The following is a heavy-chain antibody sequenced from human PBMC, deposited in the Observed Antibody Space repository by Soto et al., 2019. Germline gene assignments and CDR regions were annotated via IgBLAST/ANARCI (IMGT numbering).Heavy chain of an antibody. D-gene: IGHD2-15*01. CDR2: RSYAAINK. CDR3: ADGGGSVNDAFDI. Sequence: VGSLKLSDAASGCTFRSCSMHWVRLTPCKALERLAVRSYAAINKCYADSLKGRFTSSRDNAKNTLYLQMHSRRAADTAVYSCADGGGSVNDAFDIWGQRTMVTVSS. CDR1: GCTFRSCS. J-gene: IGHJ3*02. V-gene: IGHV3-30-3*01.